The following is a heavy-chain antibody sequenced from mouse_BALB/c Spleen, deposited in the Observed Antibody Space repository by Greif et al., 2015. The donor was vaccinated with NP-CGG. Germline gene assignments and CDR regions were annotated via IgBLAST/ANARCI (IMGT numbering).Heavy chain of an antibody. J-gene: IGHJ2*01. V-gene: IGHV1-80*01. Sequence: QVQLQQSGAELVRPGSSVKISCKASGYAFSSYWMNWVKQRPGQGLEWIGQIYPGDGDTSYNGKFKGKATLTADKSSSTAYMQLSSLTSEDSAVYFCARGRGYDGFDYWGQGTTLTVSS. CDR3: ARGRGYDGFDY. CDR2: IYPGDGDT. D-gene: IGHD2-2*01. CDR1: GYAFSSYW.